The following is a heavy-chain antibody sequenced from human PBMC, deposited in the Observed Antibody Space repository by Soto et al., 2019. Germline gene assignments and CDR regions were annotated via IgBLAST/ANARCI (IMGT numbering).Heavy chain of an antibody. J-gene: IGHJ5*02. V-gene: IGHV1-69*04. Sequence: ASVKVSCKASGGTFSSYTISWVRQAPGQGLEWMGRIIPILGIANYAQKFQGRVTITADKSTSTAYMELSSLRSEDTAGYYCARELKDILTGWSGWFDPWGQGTLVTVSS. CDR3: ARELKDILTGWSGWFDP. CDR1: GGTFSSYT. CDR2: IIPILGIA. D-gene: IGHD3-9*01.